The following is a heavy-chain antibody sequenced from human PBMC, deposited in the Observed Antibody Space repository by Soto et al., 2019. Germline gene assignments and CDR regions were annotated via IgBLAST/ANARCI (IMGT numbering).Heavy chain of an antibody. CDR3: ARMNYYDTSGYPFDY. V-gene: IGHV4-34*01. J-gene: IGHJ4*02. Sequence: SETLSLTCAVYGSFSGYYWSWIRQPPGKGLEWIGETNQTGSTNYNPSLKSRVTMSADTSKNQFSLKLNSVTAADTAVYYCARMNYYDTSGYPFDYWGQGMMVTVSS. CDR2: TNQTGST. CDR1: GSFSGYY. D-gene: IGHD3-22*01.